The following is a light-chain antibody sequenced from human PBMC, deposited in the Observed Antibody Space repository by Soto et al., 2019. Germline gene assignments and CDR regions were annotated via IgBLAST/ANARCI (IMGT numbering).Light chain of an antibody. CDR1: SSNIGAGYD. CDR3: QSYDSSLSGYVE. Sequence: QSALTQPPSVSGAPGQRVTISCTGSSSNIGAGYDVHWYQQLPGTAPKLLIYGNSNRPSGVPDRFSGSKSGTSASLAITGLQAEDEADYNCQSYDSSLSGYVEFGGGTKVTVL. CDR2: GNS. J-gene: IGLJ2*01. V-gene: IGLV1-40*01.